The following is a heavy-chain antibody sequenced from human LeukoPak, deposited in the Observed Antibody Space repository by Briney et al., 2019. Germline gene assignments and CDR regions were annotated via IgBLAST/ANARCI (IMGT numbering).Heavy chain of an antibody. CDR2: IYYSGST. V-gene: IGHV4-59*01. CDR1: GGSISSYY. D-gene: IGHD3-10*01. Sequence: PSETLSLTCTVSGGSISSYYWSWIRQPPGKGLEWIGYIYYSGSTNYNPSLKSRVTISVDASKNQFSLKLSSVTAADTAVYYCARAVGYFDYWGQGTLVTVSS. J-gene: IGHJ4*02. CDR3: ARAVGYFDY.